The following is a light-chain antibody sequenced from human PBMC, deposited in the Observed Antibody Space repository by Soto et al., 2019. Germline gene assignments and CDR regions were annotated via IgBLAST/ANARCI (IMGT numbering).Light chain of an antibody. CDR3: KQSYSTLWT. Sequence: DIQMTQSPSSLSASVGDRVTITCRASQSISSYLNWYQQKPGKAPKLLIYAASSLQSGVPSRFSGSGSGTDFTLTISSLQPEDSATYYCKQSYSTLWTFGQGTKVDIK. J-gene: IGKJ1*01. CDR2: AAS. V-gene: IGKV1-39*01. CDR1: QSISSY.